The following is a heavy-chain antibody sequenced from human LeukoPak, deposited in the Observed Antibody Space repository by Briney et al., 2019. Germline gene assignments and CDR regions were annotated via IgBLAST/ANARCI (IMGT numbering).Heavy chain of an antibody. Sequence: PSETLSLTCAVSGGTITGYRWSWIRQPPGKGLDWIGYADSRGSTLYNPSLKSRVAISVDTSQRQLSLRLTSVTAADTAVYYCARVGSGSHFDYWGQGTLVAVSS. D-gene: IGHD5-12*01. CDR2: ADSRGST. CDR3: ARVGSGSHFDY. J-gene: IGHJ4*02. V-gene: IGHV4-59*01. CDR1: GGTITGYR.